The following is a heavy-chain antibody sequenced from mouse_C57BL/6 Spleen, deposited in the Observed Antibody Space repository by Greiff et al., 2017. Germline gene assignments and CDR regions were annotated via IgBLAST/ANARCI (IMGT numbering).Heavy chain of an antibody. CDR3: AGSNYSYYFDY. V-gene: IGHV1-74*01. Sequence: QVQLQQPGAELVKPGASVKVSCKASGYTFTSYWMHWVKQRPGQGLEWIGRIHPSDSDTNYNQKFKGKATLTVDKSSSTAYMQLSSLISEDSAVYYCAGSNYSYYFDYWGQGTTLTVSS. CDR2: IHPSDSDT. CDR1: GYTFTSYW. D-gene: IGHD2-5*01. J-gene: IGHJ2*01.